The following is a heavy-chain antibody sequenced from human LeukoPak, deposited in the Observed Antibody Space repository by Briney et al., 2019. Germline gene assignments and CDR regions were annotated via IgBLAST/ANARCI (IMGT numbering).Heavy chain of an antibody. J-gene: IGHJ4*02. V-gene: IGHV4-59*01. Sequence: PSETLSLTCTVSGTSIRNYYWTWIRQPPGKGLEWIGYIYYSGTTTYHPSLKSRVTISLDTSKNQFSLELSSVTAADTAVYYCATQYYYGSGSYDYWGQGSLVTVSS. CDR2: IYYSGTT. CDR1: GTSIRNYY. D-gene: IGHD3-10*01. CDR3: ATQYYYGSGSYDY.